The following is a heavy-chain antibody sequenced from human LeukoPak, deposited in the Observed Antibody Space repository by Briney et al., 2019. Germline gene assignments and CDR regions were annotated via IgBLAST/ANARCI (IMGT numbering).Heavy chain of an antibody. CDR3: ARDPTYYYGSGSPDAFDI. Sequence: GGSLRLSCAASGFTFSSYSMNWVRQAPGKGLEWVSSISSSSSYIYYADSVKGRFTISRDNAKNSLYLQMNSLRAEDTAVYYCARDPTYYYGSGSPDAFDIWGQGTMVTVSS. V-gene: IGHV3-21*01. D-gene: IGHD3-10*01. CDR1: GFTFSSYS. CDR2: ISSSSSYI. J-gene: IGHJ3*02.